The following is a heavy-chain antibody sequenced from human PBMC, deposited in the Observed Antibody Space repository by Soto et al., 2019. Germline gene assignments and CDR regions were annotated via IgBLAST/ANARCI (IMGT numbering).Heavy chain of an antibody. CDR2: ISAHNGNT. Sequence: QVHLVQSGAEVKKPGDSVKVSCKGSGYGFTTYGITWVRQAPGQGLEWMAWISAHNGNTNYAQKLQGRVTVTRDTSTSTAYMELRSLRSGDTAVYYCARGRYGDYWGQGALVTVSS. V-gene: IGHV1-18*01. CDR1: GYGFTTYG. CDR3: ARGRYGDY. J-gene: IGHJ4*02. D-gene: IGHD1-1*01.